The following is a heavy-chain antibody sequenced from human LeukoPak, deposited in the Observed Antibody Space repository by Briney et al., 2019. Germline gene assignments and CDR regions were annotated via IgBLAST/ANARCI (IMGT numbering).Heavy chain of an antibody. Sequence: GASVKVSCKASGYTFIVYHMHWVRQAPGQGLEWMGWINPNSGDTNFAQKFQGRVTMTRDTSISTVYMELSRLTSDDTAVYYCARADWIMLEYWGQGTLVTVSS. J-gene: IGHJ4*02. V-gene: IGHV1-2*02. CDR1: GYTFIVYH. CDR2: INPNSGDT. D-gene: IGHD1-1*01. CDR3: ARADWIMLEY.